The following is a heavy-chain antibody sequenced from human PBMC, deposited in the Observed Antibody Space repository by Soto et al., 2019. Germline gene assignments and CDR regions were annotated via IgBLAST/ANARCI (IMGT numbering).Heavy chain of an antibody. CDR3: ARSPRSSPYFDF. D-gene: IGHD6-13*01. Sequence: PGESLKISCQCSGYTFSNFWIGWVRQLPGQGLKWMGIIYPGDHETRYSPSFLGKVTISAETSINTAYLQWSSLEASDSAFYLCARSPRSSPYFDFWGQGALVTVSS. CDR2: IYPGDHET. V-gene: IGHV5-51*01. CDR1: GYTFSNFW. J-gene: IGHJ4*02.